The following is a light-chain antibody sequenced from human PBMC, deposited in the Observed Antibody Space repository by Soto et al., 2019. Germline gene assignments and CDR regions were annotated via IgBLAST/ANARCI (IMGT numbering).Light chain of an antibody. J-gene: IGKJ1*01. CDR2: KAS. CDR1: QSISSW. V-gene: IGKV1-5*03. CDR3: QQRYSTTWT. Sequence: DIKMTQYPSTLSASVGDSGTLTSRASQSISSWLAWYQQKPGKAPKLMIYKASTLQSGVPSRFSGSGSGTDFTLTISSLQPEDFATYDCQQRYSTTWTVGQGTKVEIK.